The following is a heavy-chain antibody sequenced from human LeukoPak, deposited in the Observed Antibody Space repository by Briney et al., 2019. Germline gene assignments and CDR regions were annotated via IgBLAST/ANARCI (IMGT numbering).Heavy chain of an antibody. CDR2: IKSKTDGGTT. D-gene: IGHD4-11*01. CDR1: GFTFSNAW. Sequence: GGSLRLSCAASGFTFSNAWMNWVRQAPGKGLEWVGRIKSKTDGGTTDYAAPVKGRFTISRDDSKNTLYLQMNSLKTKDTAVYYCAKCTVTNLNYYYGMDVWGQGTTVTVSS. CDR3: AKCTVTNLNYYYGMDV. V-gene: IGHV3-15*07. J-gene: IGHJ6*02.